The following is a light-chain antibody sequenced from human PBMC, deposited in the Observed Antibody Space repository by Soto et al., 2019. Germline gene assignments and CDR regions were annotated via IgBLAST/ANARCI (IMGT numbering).Light chain of an antibody. CDR3: SSYLRGNILI. Sequence: QSALTQPPSASGSPGQSVTISCSGTSSDIGAYNYVSWYQQHPGKVPKVIIYEVTHRPSGVPDRFSGSKSGNTASLTVSGLKAEDEAEYYCSSYLRGNILIFGGGTKVTVL. CDR2: EVT. V-gene: IGLV2-8*01. CDR1: SSDIGAYNY. J-gene: IGLJ2*01.